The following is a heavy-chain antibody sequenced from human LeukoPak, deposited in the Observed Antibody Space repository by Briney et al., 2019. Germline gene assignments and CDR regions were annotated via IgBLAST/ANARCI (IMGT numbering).Heavy chain of an antibody. J-gene: IGHJ6*02. CDR1: GFTVSSNY. V-gene: IGHV3-66*01. D-gene: IGHD1-1*01. Sequence: GGSLRLSCAASGFTVSSNYMSWVRQAPGKGLEWVSVIYSGGSTYYADSVKGRFTISRDNSKNTLYLQMNSLRAEDTAVYYCASGTGTPGYYYGMDVWGQGTTVTDSS. CDR3: ASGTGTPGYYYGMDV. CDR2: IYSGGST.